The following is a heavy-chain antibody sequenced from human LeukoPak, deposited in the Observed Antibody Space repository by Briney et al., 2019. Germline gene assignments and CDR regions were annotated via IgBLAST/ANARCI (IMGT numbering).Heavy chain of an antibody. V-gene: IGHV4-30-4*08. D-gene: IGHD3-16*02. CDR3: ARNVITFGGVVANAEYFQH. J-gene: IGHJ1*01. CDR1: GGSISSGDYY. Sequence: KPSETLSLTCTVSGGSISSGDYYWSWIRQPPGKGLEWIGYIYYSGSTYYNPSLKSRVTISVDTSKNQFSLKLSSVTAADTAVYYCARNVITFGGVVANAEYFQHWGQGTLVTVSS. CDR2: IYYSGST.